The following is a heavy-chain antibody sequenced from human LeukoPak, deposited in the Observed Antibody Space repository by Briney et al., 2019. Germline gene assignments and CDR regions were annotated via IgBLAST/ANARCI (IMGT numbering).Heavy chain of an antibody. D-gene: IGHD3-9*01. Sequence: ASVKVSCKASGYAFTVYYMHWVRQTPGKGLEWMGWINPNSGDTNYAQEFQGRVTMTRDTSIRTVYMELSRLRSDDTAVYYCARHFNFKGFDSWGQGTLITVSS. CDR2: INPNSGDT. CDR3: ARHFNFKGFDS. CDR1: GYAFTVYY. J-gene: IGHJ4*02. V-gene: IGHV1-2*02.